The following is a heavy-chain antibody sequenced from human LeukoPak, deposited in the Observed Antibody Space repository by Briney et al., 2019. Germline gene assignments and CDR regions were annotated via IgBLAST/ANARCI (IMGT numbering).Heavy chain of an antibody. CDR3: AKGGLWFGGFDP. V-gene: IGHV3-23*01. J-gene: IGHJ5*02. CDR2: ISGSGGST. Sequence: GGSLRLSCAASGFTFSSYAMSWVRQAPGKGLEWVSAISGSGGSTYYADSVKGRFTVSRDNSKNTLYLQMNSLRAEDTAVYYCAKGGLWFGGFDPWGQGTLVTVSS. CDR1: GFTFSSYA. D-gene: IGHD3-10*01.